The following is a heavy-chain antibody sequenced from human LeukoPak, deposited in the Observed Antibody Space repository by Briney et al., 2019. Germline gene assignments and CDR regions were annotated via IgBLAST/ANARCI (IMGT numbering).Heavy chain of an antibody. Sequence: GRSLRLSCAASGFTFSSHAMHWVRQAPGKGLEWVAFVSYDGRINSYADFVKGRFTISRDNSKNTLYLQMNSLRVEDTAMYYCARGRWSSSGYQDYWGRGTLVTVSS. V-gene: IGHV3-30*14. CDR2: VSYDGRIN. J-gene: IGHJ4*02. CDR1: GFTFSSHA. D-gene: IGHD3-22*01. CDR3: ARGRWSSSGYQDY.